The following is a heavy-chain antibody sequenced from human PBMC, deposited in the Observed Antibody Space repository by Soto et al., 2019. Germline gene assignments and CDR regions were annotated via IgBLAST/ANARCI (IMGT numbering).Heavy chain of an antibody. Sequence: LRLSCVGSGFTFDSHSMNWVRQAPGKGLECVAGITGSAGSTYYADSVKGRFTISKDNSKNTLYLQMNSLRAEDTAVYYCTKDKADKYDSSVDSWGQGTQVTVSS. CDR1: GFTFDSHS. D-gene: IGHD3-22*01. J-gene: IGHJ4*02. CDR3: TKDKADKYDSSVDS. CDR2: ITGSAGST. V-gene: IGHV3-23*01.